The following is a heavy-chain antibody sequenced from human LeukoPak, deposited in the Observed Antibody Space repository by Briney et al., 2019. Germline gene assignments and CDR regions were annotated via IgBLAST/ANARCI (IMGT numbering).Heavy chain of an antibody. V-gene: IGHV3-23*01. CDR1: GFTFSSYA. CDR3: AKDSRDWTYFDF. Sequence: PGGSLRLSCSVSGFTFSSYAMSWVRQAPGKGLEWVSTTSGIGAGTYYADSVRGRFTTSRDNAKNTLYLQMDSLRAEDTAVYYCAKDSRDWTYFDFWGQGTLVTVSS. J-gene: IGHJ4*02. D-gene: IGHD3/OR15-3a*01. CDR2: TSGIGAGT.